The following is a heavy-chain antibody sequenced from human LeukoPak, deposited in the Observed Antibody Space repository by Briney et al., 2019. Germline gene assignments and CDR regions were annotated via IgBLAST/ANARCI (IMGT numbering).Heavy chain of an antibody. CDR2: ISSSSSYT. J-gene: IGHJ4*02. D-gene: IGHD1-26*01. Sequence: RGSPRLSCAAPGVTFSDYYMRWIRQAPGKGLEWVSYISSSSSYTNYADSVKGRFTISRDNAKNSLYLQMNSLRAEDTAVYYCARGTRHGWELVVWGQGTLVTVSS. CDR1: GVTFSDYY. CDR3: ARGTRHGWELVV. V-gene: IGHV3-11*06.